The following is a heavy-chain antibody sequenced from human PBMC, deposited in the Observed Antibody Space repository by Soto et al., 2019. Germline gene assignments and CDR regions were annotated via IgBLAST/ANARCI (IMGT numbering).Heavy chain of an antibody. V-gene: IGHV3-53*01. Sequence: LRRACPDSWFNLNSDYMNWVRRTPGKGLEWVASIYSGETTYYADSVRGRFTISSDKSKNTLYFQLSSLRIEDTAVYYCTRDGRGLGILSLFDYWGQGVLVTVS. CDR1: WFNLNSDY. CDR2: IYSGETT. CDR3: TRDGRGLGILSLFDY. J-gene: IGHJ4*02. D-gene: IGHD2-21*01.